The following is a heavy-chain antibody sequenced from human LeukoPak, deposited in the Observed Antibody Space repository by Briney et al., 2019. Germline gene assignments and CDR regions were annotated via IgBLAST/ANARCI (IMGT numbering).Heavy chain of an antibody. CDR1: GGSISSYY. Sequence: KPSETLSLTCTVSGGSISSYYWSWIRQPPGKGLEWIGYISYGGATSYNPSFKRRVTISVDSPKNRFSLRLSSLTAADTALYYCARHGGTLDYFDYWGPGSLVTVSS. D-gene: IGHD1-26*01. CDR3: ARHGGTLDYFDY. V-gene: IGHV4-59*08. CDR2: ISYGGAT. J-gene: IGHJ4*02.